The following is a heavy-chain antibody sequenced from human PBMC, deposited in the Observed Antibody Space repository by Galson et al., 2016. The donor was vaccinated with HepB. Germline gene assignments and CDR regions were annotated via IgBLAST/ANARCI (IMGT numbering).Heavy chain of an antibody. CDR2: IYYGGNT. CDR1: GGSITTGVLY. Sequence: SETLSLTCTVSGGSITTGVLYWAWIRQPPGKGLEWIGNIYYGGNTYYNPSLKSRVTVSVDTSKNQFSLRLASVTAADTALYYCARQGYDGTYGWVDPWGQGTLVTVSS. J-gene: IGHJ5*02. D-gene: IGHD1-26*01. V-gene: IGHV4-39*01. CDR3: ARQGYDGTYGWVDP.